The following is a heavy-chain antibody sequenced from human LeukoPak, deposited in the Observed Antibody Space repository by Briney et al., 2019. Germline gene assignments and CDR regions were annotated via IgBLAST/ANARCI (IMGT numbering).Heavy chain of an antibody. CDR1: GGTFSSYA. CDR2: IIPILGIA. J-gene: IGHJ4*02. D-gene: IGHD2-21*01. Sequence: SVKVSCKASGGTFSSYAISWVRQAPGQGLEWMGRIIPILGIANYAQKFQGRVTITADKSTSTAYMELSSLRSEDTAVYYCARQSSVDGGVFDYWGQGTLVTVSS. CDR3: ARQSSVDGGVFDY. V-gene: IGHV1-69*04.